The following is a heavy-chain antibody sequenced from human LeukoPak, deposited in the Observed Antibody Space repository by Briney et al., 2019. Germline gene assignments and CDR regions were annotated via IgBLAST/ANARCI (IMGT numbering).Heavy chain of an antibody. D-gene: IGHD4-11*01. CDR1: GYTFTSYD. Sequence: ASVKVSCKASGYTFTSYDINWVRQAPGQGLEWMGIINPSGGSTSYAQKFQGRVTMTRDMSTSTVYMELSSLRSEDTAVYYCAREVGTIVGNWFDPWGQGTLVTVSS. CDR3: AREVGTIVGNWFDP. V-gene: IGHV1-46*01. J-gene: IGHJ5*02. CDR2: INPSGGST.